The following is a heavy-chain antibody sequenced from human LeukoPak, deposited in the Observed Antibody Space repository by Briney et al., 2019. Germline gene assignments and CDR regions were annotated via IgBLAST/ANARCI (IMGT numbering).Heavy chain of an antibody. CDR3: ARDARGSSGTYDYFDY. CDR1: GVSISSYS. J-gene: IGHJ4*02. Sequence: SETLSLTCTVSGVSISSYSWSWIRQPAGKGLEWIGRIQTTGNTNYNPSLKSRGTMSMDTSKNQFSLKLTSVTAADTAVYYCARDARGSSGTYDYFDYWGQGTLVTVSS. CDR2: IQTTGNT. V-gene: IGHV4-4*07. D-gene: IGHD4-17*01.